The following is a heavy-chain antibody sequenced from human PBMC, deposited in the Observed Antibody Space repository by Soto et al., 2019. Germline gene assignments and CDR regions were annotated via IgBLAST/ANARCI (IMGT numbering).Heavy chain of an antibody. CDR3: AKDLQGYCSGGSCYSGFDY. D-gene: IGHD2-15*01. J-gene: IGHJ4*02. CDR1: GFTFSSYA. Sequence: GGSLRLSCAASGFTFSSYAMSWVRQAPGKGLEWVSAISGSGGSTYYADSVKGRFTISRDNSKNTLYLQMNSLRAEVTAVYYCAKDLQGYCSGGSCYSGFDYWGQGTLVTVSS. CDR2: ISGSGGST. V-gene: IGHV3-23*01.